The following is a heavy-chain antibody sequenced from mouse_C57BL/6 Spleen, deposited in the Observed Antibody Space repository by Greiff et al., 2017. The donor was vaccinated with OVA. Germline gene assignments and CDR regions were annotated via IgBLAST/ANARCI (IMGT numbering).Heavy chain of an antibody. CDR1: GFTFSDYY. V-gene: IGHV5-16*01. CDR3: AVWLRREGNFAY. D-gene: IGHD2-2*01. CDR2: ITYDGSST. Sequence: DVMLVESEGGLVQPGSSMKLSCTASGFTFSDYYMAWVRQVPEKGLEWVANITYDGSSTYYLDSLTSRFIISRDNAKNILYLQMSSLKSEDTATYYCAVWLRREGNFAYWGQGTLVTVSA. J-gene: IGHJ3*01.